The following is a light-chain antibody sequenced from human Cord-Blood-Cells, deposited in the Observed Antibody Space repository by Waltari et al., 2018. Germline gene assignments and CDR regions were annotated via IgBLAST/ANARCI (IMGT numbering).Light chain of an antibody. CDR1: RLRSYY. Sequence: SSELTRDPAVSVALGQTVRITCQGDRLRSYYARWYQQKPGQAPVLVIYGKNNRPSGIPDRFSGSSSGNTASLTITGAQAEDEADYYCNSRDSSGNHYVFGTGTKVTVL. J-gene: IGLJ1*01. CDR2: GKN. V-gene: IGLV3-19*01. CDR3: NSRDSSGNHYV.